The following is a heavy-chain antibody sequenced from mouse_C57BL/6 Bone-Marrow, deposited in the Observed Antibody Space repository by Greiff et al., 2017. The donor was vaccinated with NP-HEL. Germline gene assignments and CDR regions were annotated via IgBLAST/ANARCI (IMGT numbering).Heavy chain of an antibody. J-gene: IGHJ3*01. V-gene: IGHV1-50*01. Sequence: QVQLQQPGAELVKPGASVKLSCKASGYTFTSYWMQWVKQRPGQGLEWIGEIDPSDSYTNYNQKFKGKATLTVDTSSSTAYMQLSSLTSEDSAVYYCAPGDWFAYWGQGTLVTVSA. D-gene: IGHD3-1*01. CDR3: APGDWFAY. CDR1: GYTFTSYW. CDR2: IDPSDSYT.